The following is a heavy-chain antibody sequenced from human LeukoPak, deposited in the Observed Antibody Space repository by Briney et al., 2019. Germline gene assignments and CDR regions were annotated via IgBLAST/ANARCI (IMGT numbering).Heavy chain of an antibody. CDR1: GGSFSGYY. CDR3: ASRKLGNDY. J-gene: IGHJ4*02. Sequence: KPSETLSLTCAVYGGSFSGYYWSWIRQPPGKGLEWIGEINHSGSTNYNPSLKSRVTISADTSKNQFSLKLISVTAADTAVYYCASRKLGNDYWGQGTLVTVSS. CDR2: INHSGST. V-gene: IGHV4-34*01. D-gene: IGHD7-27*01.